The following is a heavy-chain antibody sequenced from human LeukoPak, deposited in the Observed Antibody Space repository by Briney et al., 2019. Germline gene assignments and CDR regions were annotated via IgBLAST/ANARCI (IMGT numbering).Heavy chain of an antibody. J-gene: IGHJ4*02. CDR2: INPNSGGT. CDR1: GYTFTRYY. D-gene: IGHD6-13*01. CDR3: ARVVGSSWYGGRYYFDD. Sequence: ASVKVSCKASGYTFTRYYMHWVRQAPGQGLEWMGWINPNSGGTNYAQKFQGRVTMTRDTSISTAYMELSRLRSDDTAVYYCARVVGSSWYGGRYYFDDWGQGTLVTVSS. V-gene: IGHV1-2*02.